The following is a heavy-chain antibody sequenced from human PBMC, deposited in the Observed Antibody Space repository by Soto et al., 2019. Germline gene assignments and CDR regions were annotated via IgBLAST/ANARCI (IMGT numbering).Heavy chain of an antibody. V-gene: IGHV3-30*18. CDR3: AKDLAVAGSTNYYYYYGMDV. CDR2: ISYDGSNK. Sequence: PGGSLRLSCAASGFTFSSYGMHWVRQAPGKGLEWVAVISYDGSNKYYADSVKGRFTISRDNSKNTLYLQMNSLRAEDTAVYYCAKDLAVAGSTNYYYYYGMDVWGQGTTVTVSS. J-gene: IGHJ6*02. D-gene: IGHD6-19*01. CDR1: GFTFSSYG.